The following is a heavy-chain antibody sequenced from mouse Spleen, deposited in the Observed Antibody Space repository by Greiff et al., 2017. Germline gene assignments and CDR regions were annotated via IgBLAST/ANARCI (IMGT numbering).Heavy chain of an antibody. CDR1: GFTFSSYA. J-gene: IGHJ4*01. CDR3: ARYGNYGYYYAMDY. Sequence: EVKLVESGGGLVKLGGSLKLSCAASGFTFSSYAMSWVRQTPEKRLEWVATISSGGGNTYYPDSVKGRFTISRDNAKNTLYLQMSSLKSEDTAMYYCARYGNYGYYYAMDYWGQGTSVTVSS. V-gene: IGHV5-9*04. D-gene: IGHD2-1*01. CDR2: ISSGGGNT.